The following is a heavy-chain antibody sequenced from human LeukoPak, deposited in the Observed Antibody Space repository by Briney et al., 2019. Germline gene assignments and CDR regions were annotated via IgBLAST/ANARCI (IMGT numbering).Heavy chain of an antibody. CDR2: INPNSGGT. J-gene: IGHJ5*02. CDR3: ARVRGGDYDFWSGYSNWFDP. CDR1: GYTFTGYY. Sequence: ASVKVSFKASGYTFTGYYMHWVRQAPGQGLEWMGWINPNSGGTNYAQKFQGRVTMTRDTSISTAYMELSRLRSDDAAVYYCARVRGGDYDFWSGYSNWFDPWGQGTLVTVSS. V-gene: IGHV1-2*02. D-gene: IGHD3-3*01.